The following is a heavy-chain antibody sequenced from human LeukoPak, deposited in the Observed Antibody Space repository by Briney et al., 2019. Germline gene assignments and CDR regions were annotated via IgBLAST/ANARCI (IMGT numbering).Heavy chain of an antibody. CDR2: FDPEDGET. D-gene: IGHD1-26*01. CDR3: ATGGLGIVGAAFDY. Sequence: ASVKVSCKASGYTFTSYYMHWVRQAPGKGLEWMGGFDPEDGETIYAQKFQGRVTMTEDTSTDTAYMELSSLRSEDTAVYYCATGGLGIVGAAFDYWGQGTLVTVSS. CDR1: GYTFTSYY. V-gene: IGHV1-24*01. J-gene: IGHJ4*02.